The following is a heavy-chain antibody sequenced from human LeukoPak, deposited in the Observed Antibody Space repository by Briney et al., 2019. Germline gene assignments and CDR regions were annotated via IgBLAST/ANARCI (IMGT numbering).Heavy chain of an antibody. CDR2: ISAYNGDT. V-gene: IGHV1-18*01. CDR3: ARGPADIVVVPAAIIYYYGMDV. D-gene: IGHD2-2*01. J-gene: IGHJ6*02. CDR1: GYTFTSYG. Sequence: ASVKVSCKASGYTFTSYGISWLRQAPGQGLEWMGWISAYNGDTNYAQKLQGRVTMTTDTSTSTAYMELRSPRSDDTAVYYCARGPADIVVVPAAIIYYYGMDVWGQGTTVTVSS.